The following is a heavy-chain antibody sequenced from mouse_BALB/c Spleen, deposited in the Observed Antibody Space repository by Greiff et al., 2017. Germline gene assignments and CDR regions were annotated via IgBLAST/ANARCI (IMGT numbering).Heavy chain of an antibody. CDR3: ARSGVITTVVDY. CDR1: GFTFSSFG. D-gene: IGHD1-1*01. J-gene: IGHJ2*01. Sequence: DVQLVESGGGLVQPGGSRKLSCAASGFTFSSFGMHWVRQAPEKGLEWVAYISSGSSTIYYADTVKGRFTISRDNPKNTLFLQMTSLRSEDTAMYYCARSGVITTVVDYWGQGTTLTVSS. CDR2: ISSGSSTI. V-gene: IGHV5-17*02.